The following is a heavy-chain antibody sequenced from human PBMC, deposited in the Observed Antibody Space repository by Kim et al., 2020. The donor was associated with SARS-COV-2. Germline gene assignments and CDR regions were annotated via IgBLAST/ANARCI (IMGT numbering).Heavy chain of an antibody. CDR1: GYSFTTYW. V-gene: IGHV5-51*01. D-gene: IGHD3-10*01. CDR3: ARFSGGYNNYFDY. CDR2: IYPGDSDT. Sequence: GESLKISCKGSGYSFTTYWIGWVRQMPGKGLEWLGVIYPGDSDTRYSPSFQGQVTISADKSIITAYLQWSSLKASDNAMYYCARFSGGYNNYFDYWGQGTLVTVSS. J-gene: IGHJ4*02.